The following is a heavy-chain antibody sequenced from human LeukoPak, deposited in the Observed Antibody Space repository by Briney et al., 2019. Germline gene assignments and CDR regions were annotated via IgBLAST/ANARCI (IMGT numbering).Heavy chain of an antibody. CDR2: IVVGSGNT. J-gene: IGHJ4*02. CDR1: GFTFTSSA. D-gene: IGHD6-13*01. V-gene: IGHV1-58*01. CDR3: AAEIRSSWLNDY. Sequence: ASVKVSCKASGFTFTSSAVQWVRQARGQRLEWIGWIVVGSGNTNYAQKFQERVTITRDMSTSTAYMELSSLRSEDTAVYYCAAEIRSSWLNDYWGQGTLVTVSS.